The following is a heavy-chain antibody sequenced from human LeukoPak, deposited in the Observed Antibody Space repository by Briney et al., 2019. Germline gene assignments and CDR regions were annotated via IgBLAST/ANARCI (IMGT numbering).Heavy chain of an antibody. D-gene: IGHD3-22*01. J-gene: IGHJ1*01. Sequence: GGSLRLSCAASGFTVSSNYMSWVRQAPGKGLQWVSVIYSGGSTYYADSVKGRFTISSDSSKNTWYLQMNSLRAEDTALYYCARQDRYRYYYDSSGHISHWGQGTLVTVSS. CDR3: ARQDRYRYYYDSSGHISH. CDR2: IYSGGST. CDR1: GFTVSSNY. V-gene: IGHV3-53*01.